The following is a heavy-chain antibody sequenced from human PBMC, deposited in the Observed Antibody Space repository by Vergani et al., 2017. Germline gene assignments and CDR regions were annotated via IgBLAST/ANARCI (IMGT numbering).Heavy chain of an antibody. D-gene: IGHD5-12*01. CDR2: IIPIFGTA. CDR3: AGRRGYSGYDYGWVVGY. Sequence: QVQLVQSGAEVKKPGSSVKVSCKASGGTFSSYAISWVRQAPGQGLEWMGGIIPIFGTANYAQKFQGRVTITADESTSTAYMERRSLRSEDTAVYSCAGRRGYSGYDYGWVVGYWGQGTLVTVSS. J-gene: IGHJ4*02. V-gene: IGHV1-69*01. CDR1: GGTFSSYA.